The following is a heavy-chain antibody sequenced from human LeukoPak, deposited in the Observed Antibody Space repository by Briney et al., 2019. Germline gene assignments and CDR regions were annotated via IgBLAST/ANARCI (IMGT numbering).Heavy chain of an antibody. CDR3: ARSADKGSVDY. D-gene: IGHD2-15*01. CDR2: INEDGSEK. CDR1: EFTFSNYW. V-gene: IGHV3-7*03. J-gene: IGHJ4*02. Sequence: GGSLRLSCAASEFTFSNYWMSWVRQAPGKGLEWVANINEDGSEKYYMDSVKGRFTISRDNAKNSLYLQMNSLRAEDTAVYYCARSADKGSVDYWGQGTLVTVSS.